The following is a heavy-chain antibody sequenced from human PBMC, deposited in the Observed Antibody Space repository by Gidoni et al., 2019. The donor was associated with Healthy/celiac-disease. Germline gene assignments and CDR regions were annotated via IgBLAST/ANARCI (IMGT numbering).Heavy chain of an antibody. J-gene: IGHJ4*02. CDR3: TTDKSGWYRDY. Sequence: EVQLVESGGGLVKPGGSLRLSGAASGFTFSNAWMSWVRQAPGKGLEWVGRIKSKTDGGTTDYAAPVKGRFTISRDDSKNTLYLQMNSLKTEDTAVYYCTTDKSGWYRDYWGQGTLVTVSS. CDR1: GFTFSNAW. V-gene: IGHV3-15*01. D-gene: IGHD6-19*01. CDR2: IKSKTDGGTT.